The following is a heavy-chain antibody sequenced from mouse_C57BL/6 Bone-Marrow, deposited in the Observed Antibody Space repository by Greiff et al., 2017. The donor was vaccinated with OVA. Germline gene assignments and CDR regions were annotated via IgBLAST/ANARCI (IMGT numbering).Heavy chain of an antibody. CDR3: ARVGRGAY. CDR2: INPYNGGT. D-gene: IGHD4-1*01. Sequence: DVKLVESGPVLVKPGASVKMSCKASGYTFTDYYMNWVKQSHGKSLEWIGVINPYNGGTSYNQKFKGKATLTVDKSSSTAYMELNSLTSEDSAVYYCARVGRGAYWGQGTLVTVSA. CDR1: GYTFTDYY. V-gene: IGHV1-19*01. J-gene: IGHJ3*01.